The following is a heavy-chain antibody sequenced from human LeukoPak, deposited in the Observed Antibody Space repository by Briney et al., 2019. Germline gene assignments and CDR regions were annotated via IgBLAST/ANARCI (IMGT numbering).Heavy chain of an antibody. CDR1: GFTFSSYS. D-gene: IGHD3-22*01. J-gene: IGHJ3*02. Sequence: GGSLRLSCAASGFTFSSYSMNWVRQAPGKGLEWVAFIRYDGSNKYYADSVKGRFTISRDNSKNTLYLQMNSLRAEDTAVYYCAKISLRGSSGYYSHDAFDIWGQGTMVTVSS. V-gene: IGHV3-30*02. CDR2: IRYDGSNK. CDR3: AKISLRGSSGYYSHDAFDI.